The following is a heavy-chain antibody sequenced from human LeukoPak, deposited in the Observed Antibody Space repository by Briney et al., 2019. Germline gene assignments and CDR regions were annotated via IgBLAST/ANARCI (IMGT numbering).Heavy chain of an antibody. V-gene: IGHV4-59*01. CDR3: ARGGYYGSGNDFRFDP. J-gene: IGHJ5*02. Sequence: KSSETLSLTCTVSGGSISSYYWSWMRQSPGKGLECIGYIHYTGSTNYNPSLKSRVTISVETSKNQFSLKLKSVTAADTAVYYCARGGYYGSGNDFRFDPWGQGTLVTVSS. CDR2: IHYTGST. CDR1: GGSISSYY. D-gene: IGHD3-10*01.